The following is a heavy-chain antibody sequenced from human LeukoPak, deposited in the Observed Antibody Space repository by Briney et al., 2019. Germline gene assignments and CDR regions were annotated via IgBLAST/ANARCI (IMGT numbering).Heavy chain of an antibody. V-gene: IGHV1-2*06. J-gene: IGHJ4*02. Sequence: ASVKVSCKASGYTFTGYYMHWVRQAPGQGLEWMGRIIPNSGGTNYAQKFQGRVTMTRDTSISTAYMELSRLRSDDTAVYYCARGYVYGDFHFDYWGQGTLVTVSS. CDR3: ARGYVYGDFHFDY. D-gene: IGHD4-17*01. CDR2: IIPNSGGT. CDR1: GYTFTGYY.